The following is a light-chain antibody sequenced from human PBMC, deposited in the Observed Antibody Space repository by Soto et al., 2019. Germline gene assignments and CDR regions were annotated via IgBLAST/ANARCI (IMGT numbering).Light chain of an antibody. J-gene: IGKJ1*01. Sequence: AIQMTQSPSSLSSSVGDRVTITCRASQDIRTELGWYQQKPGKAPKLLIYATSSLQGGVPSRFRGSGSGTDFTLTISSLQAEDFATNYCLQEYRYSRTFGQWTKGAIK. V-gene: IGKV1-6*01. CDR1: QDIRTE. CDR2: ATS. CDR3: LQEYRYSRT.